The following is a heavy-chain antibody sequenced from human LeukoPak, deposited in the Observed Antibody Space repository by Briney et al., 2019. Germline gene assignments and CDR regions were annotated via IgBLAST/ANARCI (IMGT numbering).Heavy chain of an antibody. CDR3: AAPRATSLSSDAFDI. J-gene: IGHJ3*02. V-gene: IGHV4-38-2*02. Sequence: SETLSLTCTVSGNSIRSDYYWGWIRQPPGKGLEWIGSMHHSGNTNYNPSLKSRVTISVDTSSKNQFSLKLSSVTAADTAVYYCAAPRATSLSSDAFDIWGQGTMVTVSS. CDR1: GNSIRSDYY. CDR2: MHHSGNT.